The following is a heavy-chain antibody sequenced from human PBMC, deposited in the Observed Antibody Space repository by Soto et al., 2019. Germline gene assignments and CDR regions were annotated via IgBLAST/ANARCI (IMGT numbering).Heavy chain of an antibody. CDR2: ISSSSSTI. J-gene: IGHJ6*02. CDR3: LTLRFLEWHDLLYV. D-gene: IGHD3-3*01. CDR1: GFTFSSYS. V-gene: IGHV3-48*01. Sequence: GGSLRLSCAASGFTFSSYSMNWVRQAPGKGLEWVSYISSSSSTIYYADSVKGRFTISRDNAKNSLYLQMNSLRAEDTAVYYFLTLRFLEWHDLLYVWGQGSTVTVSS.